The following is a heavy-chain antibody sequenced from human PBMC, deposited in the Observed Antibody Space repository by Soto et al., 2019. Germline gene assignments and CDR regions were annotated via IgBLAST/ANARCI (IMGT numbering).Heavy chain of an antibody. CDR2: IIPILGIA. CDR1: GGTFSSYT. J-gene: IGHJ4*02. V-gene: IGHV1-69*02. D-gene: IGHD5-12*01. CDR3: ASGGGGIVTTGWYLDY. Sequence: QVQLVQSGAEVKKPGSSVKVSCKASGGTFSSYTISWVRQAPGQGLEGMGRIIPILGIANYAQKFQGRVTLTAEQSTSTAYMELSSMRSKDTAVYYCASGGGGIVTTGWYLDYWGQGTLVTVSS.